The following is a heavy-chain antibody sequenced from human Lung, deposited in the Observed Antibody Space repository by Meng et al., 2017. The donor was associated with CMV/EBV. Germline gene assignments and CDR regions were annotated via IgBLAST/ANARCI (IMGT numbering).Heavy chain of an antibody. Sequence: QVKLQEAGPGSGKPSETLSLTCTVSGDSITSYYWSGIRQPAGKGLEWIGRISASGNTRYNPSLKSRVTMSVDTSKNQFSLKLSSVTAADTAVYYCARDFGSSWYPNWFDPWGQGTLVTVSS. J-gene: IGHJ5*02. CDR1: GDSITSYY. CDR2: ISASGNT. V-gene: IGHV4-4*07. D-gene: IGHD6-13*01. CDR3: ARDFGSSWYPNWFDP.